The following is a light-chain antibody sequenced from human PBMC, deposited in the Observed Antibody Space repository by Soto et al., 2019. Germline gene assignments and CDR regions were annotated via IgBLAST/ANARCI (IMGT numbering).Light chain of an antibody. Sequence: EIVMTQSPATLSVSPGERATLSCRASQSISSNLAWYQKKPGQAPRLLIYGASTRATGIPATFSGSGSGTEFTLNISSQQSADFAVYYCKQYNNWPFTFGPGPKVDIK. CDR3: KQYNNWPFT. V-gene: IGKV3-15*01. CDR2: GAS. CDR1: QSISSN. J-gene: IGKJ3*01.